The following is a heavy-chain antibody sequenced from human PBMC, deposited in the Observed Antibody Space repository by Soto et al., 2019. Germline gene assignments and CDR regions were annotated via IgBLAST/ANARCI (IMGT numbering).Heavy chain of an antibody. J-gene: IGHJ4*02. V-gene: IGHV4-39*01. D-gene: IGHD3-22*01. CDR3: ARHLYSGESSGYYGY. Sequence: QLQLQESGPGLVKPSETLSLTCTVSDGSISRSTFYWGWIRQPPGKGLEWIGSVHYTGSTYYNPAPKSRVTMSVDSSNNHLSRKVSSVTAADTAVYYCARHLYSGESSGYYGYWGQGALVTVSS. CDR1: DGSISRSTFY. CDR2: VHYTGST.